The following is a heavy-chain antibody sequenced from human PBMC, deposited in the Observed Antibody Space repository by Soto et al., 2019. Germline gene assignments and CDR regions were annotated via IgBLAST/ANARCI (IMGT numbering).Heavy chain of an antibody. CDR2: IGTAGDT. Sequence: SGGSLRLSCAASGFSFSNYGMQWVRQAAGKGLEWVSAIGTAGDTHYSGSVKGRFTISRENAKSSSYLQMNSLRAEDTAVYYCARDPSGWGLDVWGQGTTVTVSS. J-gene: IGHJ6*02. V-gene: IGHV3-13*01. D-gene: IGHD2-15*01. CDR1: GFSFSNYG. CDR3: ARDPSGWGLDV.